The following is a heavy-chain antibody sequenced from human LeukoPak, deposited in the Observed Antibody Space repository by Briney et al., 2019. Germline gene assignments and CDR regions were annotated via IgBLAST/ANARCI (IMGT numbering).Heavy chain of an antibody. Sequence: SETLSLTCTVSGGSISSYYWSWIRQPAGKGLERIGRIYTSGSTNYNPSLKSRVTISVDTSKNQFSLKLSSVTAADTAVYYCARDQGYYDFWSGYYSRSGIDYWGQGTLVTVSS. CDR3: ARDQGYYDFWSGYYSRSGIDY. J-gene: IGHJ4*02. D-gene: IGHD3-3*01. CDR1: GGSISSYY. V-gene: IGHV4-4*07. CDR2: IYTSGST.